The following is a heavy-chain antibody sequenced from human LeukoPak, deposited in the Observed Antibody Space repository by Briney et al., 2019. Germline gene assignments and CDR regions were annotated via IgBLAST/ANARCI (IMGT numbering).Heavy chain of an antibody. CDR3: ARCTRITMVRGVIITGIYYFDY. Sequence: PSETLPLTCAVYGGSLSGYYWSWIRQPPGKGLEWIGEINHSGSTNYNPSLKSRVTISVDTSKNQFSLKLSSVTAADTAVYYCARCTRITMVRGVIITGIYYFDYWGQGTLVTVSS. CDR2: INHSGST. J-gene: IGHJ4*02. CDR1: GGSLSGYY. V-gene: IGHV4-34*01. D-gene: IGHD3-10*01.